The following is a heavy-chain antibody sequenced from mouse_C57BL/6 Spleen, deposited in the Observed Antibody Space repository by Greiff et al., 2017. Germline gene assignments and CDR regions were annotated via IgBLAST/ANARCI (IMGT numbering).Heavy chain of an antibody. D-gene: IGHD1-1*01. V-gene: IGHV5-17*01. CDR3: ARKSTVVGGAMDY. Sequence: EVQLVESGGGLVKPGGSLKLSCAASGFTFSDYGMHWVRQAPEKGLEWVAYISSGSSTIYYADTVKGRFTFSRDNAKNTLFLQMPSLRSEDTAMYYCARKSTVVGGAMDYWGQGTSVTVSS. CDR2: ISSGSSTI. J-gene: IGHJ4*01. CDR1: GFTFSDYG.